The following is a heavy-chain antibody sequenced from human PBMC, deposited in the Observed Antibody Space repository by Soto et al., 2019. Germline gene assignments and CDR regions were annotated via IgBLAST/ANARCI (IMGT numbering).Heavy chain of an antibody. J-gene: IGHJ4*02. V-gene: IGHV3-11*01. D-gene: IGHD5-18*01. CDR2: ISSSGSTI. CDR3: ARASTYYTAVDY. Sequence: GGSLRLSCAASGFTFSDYYMSWIRQAPGKGLEWVSYISSSGSTIYYADSVKGRFTISRDNAKNSLYLQMNSLRAEDTAVYHCARASTYYTAVDYWGQGTLVTVSS. CDR1: GFTFSDYY.